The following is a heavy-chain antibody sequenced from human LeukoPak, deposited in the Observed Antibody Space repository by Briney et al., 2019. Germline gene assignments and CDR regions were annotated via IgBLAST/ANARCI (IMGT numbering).Heavy chain of an antibody. V-gene: IGHV3-30*19. CDR3: ARDFGATVITAGPES. CDR1: GFTFSSYD. Sequence: GGSLRLSCAGSGFTFSSYDMHWVGRAPDKGLEWLAFITQNDGRIQYYADSVKGRFTMSRDNSKNTLYLQMTSLRVEDTAIYYCARDFGATVITAGPESWGQGSLVTVSS. D-gene: IGHD4-23*01. CDR2: ITQNDGRIQ. J-gene: IGHJ5*02.